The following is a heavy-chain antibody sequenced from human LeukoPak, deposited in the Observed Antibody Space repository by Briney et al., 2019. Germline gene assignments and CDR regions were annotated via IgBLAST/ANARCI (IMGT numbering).Heavy chain of an antibody. CDR2: ISSSGSTI. Sequence: PGGSLRLSCAASGFTFSSYEMNWVRQAPGKGLEWVSYISSSGSTIYYADSVKGRFTISRDNAKNSLYLQMNSLRAEDTAVYYCAGTYGGSDDYWGQGTLVTVSS. CDR1: GFTFSSYE. D-gene: IGHD3-10*01. V-gene: IGHV3-48*03. CDR3: AGTYGGSDDY. J-gene: IGHJ4*02.